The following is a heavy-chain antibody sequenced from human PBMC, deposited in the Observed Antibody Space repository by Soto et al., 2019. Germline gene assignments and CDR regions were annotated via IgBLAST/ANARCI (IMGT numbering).Heavy chain of an antibody. V-gene: IGHV4-59*02. Sequence: SETLSLTCTVSGGSVSGYYWSWIRQSPGKGLEWIGYIHYSGTTNFNPSLKSRLTMSVDTSNNQFSLKLSSVTAGDTAIYYCATLSRRAAAVTSSYHSMDVWGQGTTVTVSS. CDR1: GGSVSGYY. D-gene: IGHD6-13*01. J-gene: IGHJ6*02. CDR3: ATLSRRAAAVTSSYHSMDV. CDR2: IHYSGTT.